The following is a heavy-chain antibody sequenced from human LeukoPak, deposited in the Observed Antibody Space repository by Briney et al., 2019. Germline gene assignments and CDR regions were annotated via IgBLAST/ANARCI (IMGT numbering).Heavy chain of an antibody. V-gene: IGHV3-48*03. CDR1: GFTFSSYE. D-gene: IGHD6-13*01. CDR2: ISSSGSTI. J-gene: IGHJ4*02. Sequence: GGSLRLSCAASGFTFSSYEMNWVRQAPGKGLEWVSYISSSGSTIYYADSVKGRFTISRDNAKNSLYLQMNSLRAEDTAVYYCARQLDRAAAGTLGYWGQGTLVTVSS. CDR3: ARQLDRAAAGTLGY.